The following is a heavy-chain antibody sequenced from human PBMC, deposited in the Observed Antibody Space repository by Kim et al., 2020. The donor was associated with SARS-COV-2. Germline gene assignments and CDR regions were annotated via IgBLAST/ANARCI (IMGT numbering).Heavy chain of an antibody. CDR1: GGSISSYY. CDR2: IYYSGST. J-gene: IGHJ4*02. Sequence: SETLSLTCTVSGGSISSYYWSWIRQPPGKGLEWIGYIYYSGSTNYNPSLKSRVTISVDTSKNQFSLKLSSVTAADTAVYYCARLGSTLPGGNAFDYWGQGTLVTVSS. V-gene: IGHV4-59*08. CDR3: ARLGSTLPGGNAFDY. D-gene: IGHD2-15*01.